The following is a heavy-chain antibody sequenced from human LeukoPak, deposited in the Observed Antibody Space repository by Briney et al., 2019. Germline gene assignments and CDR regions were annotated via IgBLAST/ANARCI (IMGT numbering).Heavy chain of an antibody. V-gene: IGHV3-15*01. J-gene: IGHJ4*02. CDR1: GFTFSNAR. CDR2: INSKTDGGAT. CDR3: TTIGLTGSGTLDH. D-gene: IGHD1-26*01. Sequence: GRSLRLSCAASGFTFSNARMSWVRQAPGKGLEWVGRINSKTDGGATDHAASVKGRFIISRDDSKNTLFLQMNSLRSDDTGVYYCTTIGLTGSGTLDHWGQGTLVTVSS.